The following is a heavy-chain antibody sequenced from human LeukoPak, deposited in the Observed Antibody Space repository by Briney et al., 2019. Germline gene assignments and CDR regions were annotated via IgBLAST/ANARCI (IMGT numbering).Heavy chain of an antibody. CDR3: ARDRLWEGFDY. J-gene: IGHJ4*02. D-gene: IGHD3-16*01. Sequence: GGSLRLSCAASGFTFSSYAMNWVRQAPCKGLEWVAVISYDGSNKYYADSVKGRFTISRDNSKNTLYLQMNSLRAEDTAVYYCARDRLWEGFDYWGQGTLVTVSS. CDR2: ISYDGSNK. CDR1: GFTFSSYA. V-gene: IGHV3-30*04.